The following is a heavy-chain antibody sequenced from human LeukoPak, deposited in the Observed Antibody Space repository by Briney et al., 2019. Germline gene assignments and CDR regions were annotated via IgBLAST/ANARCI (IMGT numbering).Heavy chain of an antibody. Sequence: SETLSLTCAVSGGSINSHYWGWIRQPPGKGLEWIGEINHSGSTNYNPSLKSRVTISVDTSKNQFSLKLSSVTAADTAVYYCARGYYYYYMDVWGKGTTVTVSS. CDR1: GGSINSHY. CDR3: ARGYYYYYMDV. CDR2: INHSGST. V-gene: IGHV4-34*01. J-gene: IGHJ6*03.